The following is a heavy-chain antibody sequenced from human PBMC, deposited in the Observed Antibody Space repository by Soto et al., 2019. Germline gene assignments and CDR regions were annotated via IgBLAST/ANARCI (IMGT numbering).Heavy chain of an antibody. CDR1: GFSLSTSGLG. D-gene: IGHD6-19*01. CDR3: AHRHSGWYLFDY. J-gene: IGHJ4*02. Sequence: QITLKESGPTLVRPTQTLTLTCTFSGFSLSTSGLGVGWIRQPPGKALEWLALIYWNDDKRYTPSLKARLTITKDPSTHQVVRTKTNMDAVDTATYYCAHRHSGWYLFDYWGQGTLVTVSS. V-gene: IGHV2-5*01. CDR2: IYWNDDK.